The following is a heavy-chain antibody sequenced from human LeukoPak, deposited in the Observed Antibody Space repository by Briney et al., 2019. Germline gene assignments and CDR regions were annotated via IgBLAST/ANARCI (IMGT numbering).Heavy chain of an antibody. Sequence: GGSLRLSCAASGFTFSTYAMHWVRQAPGKGLEYVSVISSNGGSTYYADSVKGRFTISRDNSKNALYLQMGSLRTEDMAVYYCARLATAATFTYYYYYMDVWGKGTTVTVSS. CDR1: GFTFSTYA. D-gene: IGHD2-15*01. V-gene: IGHV3-64*02. CDR2: ISSNGGST. CDR3: ARLATAATFTYYYYYMDV. J-gene: IGHJ6*03.